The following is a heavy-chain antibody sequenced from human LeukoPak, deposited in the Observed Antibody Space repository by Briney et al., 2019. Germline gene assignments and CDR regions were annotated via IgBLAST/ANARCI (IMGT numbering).Heavy chain of an antibody. V-gene: IGHV3-30*04. Sequence: LRLSCAASGFTFSSYAMHWVRQAPGKGLEWVAVISYDGSNKYYADSVKGRFTISRDNSKNTLYLQMNSLRAEDTAVYYCARSHYDILTGYDPHWFDPWGQGTLVTVSS. D-gene: IGHD3-9*01. CDR1: GFTFSSYA. CDR2: ISYDGSNK. CDR3: ARSHYDILTGYDPHWFDP. J-gene: IGHJ5*02.